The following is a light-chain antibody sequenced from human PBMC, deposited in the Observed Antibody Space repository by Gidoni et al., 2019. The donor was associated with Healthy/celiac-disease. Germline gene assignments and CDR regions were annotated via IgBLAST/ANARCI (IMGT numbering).Light chain of an antibody. CDR1: QSISSY. Sequence: DIQMTPSPSSLSASVGDRVTITCRASQSISSYLNWYQQKPGKAPKLLIYAASSLQSGVPSRFSGSGSGTDFTLTISSLQPEDFETYYCQQSYSTSWTFGQGTKVEIK. J-gene: IGKJ1*01. CDR2: AAS. CDR3: QQSYSTSWT. V-gene: IGKV1-39*01.